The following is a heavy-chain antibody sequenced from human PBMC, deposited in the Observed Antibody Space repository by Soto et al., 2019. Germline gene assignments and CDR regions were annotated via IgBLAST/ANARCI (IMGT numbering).Heavy chain of an antibody. V-gene: IGHV3-30-3*01. CDR3: AREIEDYGDYWYYLDN. CDR2: ISYDGSNK. CDR1: GFTFSSYA. J-gene: IGHJ4*02. D-gene: IGHD4-17*01. Sequence: QVQLVESGGGVVQPGRSLRLSCVASGFTFSSYAMHWVRQAPGKGLEWVAVISYDGSNKNYADSVKGRFTISRDNSKNTLYLQMNSVRAEDTAVYNGAREIEDYGDYWYYLDNWGQGTLVTVSS.